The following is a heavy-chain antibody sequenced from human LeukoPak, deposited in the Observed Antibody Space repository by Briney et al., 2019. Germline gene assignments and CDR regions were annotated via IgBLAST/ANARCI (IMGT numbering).Heavy chain of an antibody. D-gene: IGHD6-19*01. CDR1: AGFSSSSSYL. V-gene: IGHV4-39*01. CDR3: ASPWSSGGFDY. Sequence: KPSENLSLTYTGSAGFSSSSSYLWGSIRQPPEKRLHWIVSIYYSGSTSYHRSPDSRITISVDRHKNQFSLKLSFVTAADTAVYSCASPWSSGGFDYWGQGTLVTVSS. CDR2: IYYSGST. J-gene: IGHJ4*02.